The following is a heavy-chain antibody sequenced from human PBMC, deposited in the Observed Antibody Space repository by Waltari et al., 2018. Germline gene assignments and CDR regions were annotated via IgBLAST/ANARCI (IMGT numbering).Heavy chain of an antibody. CDR2: IYYSGST. Sequence: QVQLQQWGAGLLKPSETLSLTCAVYGGSFSGYYWSWIRQPPGKGLEWIGSIYYSGSTYYNPSLKSRVTISVDTSKNQFSLKLSSVTAADTAVYYCARHRSSWYFWGQGTLVTVSS. J-gene: IGHJ4*02. D-gene: IGHD6-13*01. CDR1: GGSFSGYY. V-gene: IGHV4-34*01. CDR3: ARHRSSWYF.